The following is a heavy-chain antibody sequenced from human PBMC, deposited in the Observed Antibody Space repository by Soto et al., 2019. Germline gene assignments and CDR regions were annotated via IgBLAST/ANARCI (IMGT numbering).Heavy chain of an antibody. CDR3: ASNYCSGTSCYGH. J-gene: IGHJ4*02. V-gene: IGHV4-39*01. CDR2: IYYSGST. Sequence: SETLSLTCTVSGGSISSSSYYWGWIRQPPGKGLEWIGSIYYSGSTYYNPSLKSRVTISVDTSMNQFSLKLTSVTAADTAVYYCASNYCSGTSCYGHWGQGSLVTVSS. D-gene: IGHD2-2*01. CDR1: GGSISSSSYY.